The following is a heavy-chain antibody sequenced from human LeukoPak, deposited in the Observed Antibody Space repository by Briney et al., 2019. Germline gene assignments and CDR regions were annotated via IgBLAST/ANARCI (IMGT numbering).Heavy chain of an antibody. D-gene: IGHD3-22*01. CDR2: IIPIFGTA. CDR1: GGTFSSYA. Sequence: ASVKVSCKASGGTFSSYAISWVRQAPGQGLEWMGGIIPIFGTANYAQKFQGRVTITADESTSTAYMELSSLRAEDTAVYYCARNRKYYYDSSGYYYPGSIDYWGQGTLVTVSS. CDR3: ARNRKYYYDSSGYYYPGSIDY. V-gene: IGHV1-69*13. J-gene: IGHJ4*02.